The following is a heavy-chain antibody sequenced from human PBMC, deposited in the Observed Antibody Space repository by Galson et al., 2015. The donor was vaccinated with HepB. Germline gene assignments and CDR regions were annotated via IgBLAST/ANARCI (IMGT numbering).Heavy chain of an antibody. V-gene: IGHV4-31*03. D-gene: IGHD6-19*01. CDR3: ARGGIGQWLGIRFFDY. CDR2: IYYSGST. Sequence: TLSLTCTVSGGSISSGGYYWSWIRQHPGTGLEWIGYIYYSGSTYYNPTLKSRVTISVDTSKSQFSLKLSSVTAADTAVYYCARGGIGQWLGIRFFDYWGQGTLVTVSS. CDR1: GGSISSGGYY. J-gene: IGHJ4*02.